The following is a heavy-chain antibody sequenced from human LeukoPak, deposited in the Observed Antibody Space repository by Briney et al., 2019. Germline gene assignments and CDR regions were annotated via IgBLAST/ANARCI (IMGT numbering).Heavy chain of an antibody. J-gene: IGHJ6*02. D-gene: IGHD6-19*01. CDR3: AAGDIAVAGTPNYYYGMDV. V-gene: IGHV1-69*02. Sequence: SVKVSCKASGGTFSSYTISWVRQAPGQGLEWMGRIIPILGIANYAQKFQGRVAITADKSTSTAYMELSSLRSEDTAVYYCAAGDIAVAGTPNYYYGMDVWGQGTTVTVSS. CDR1: GGTFSSYT. CDR2: IIPILGIA.